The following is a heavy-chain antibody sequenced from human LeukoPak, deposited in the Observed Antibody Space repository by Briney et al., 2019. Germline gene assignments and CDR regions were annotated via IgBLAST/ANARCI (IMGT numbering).Heavy chain of an antibody. CDR3: AKVPVLRYFDWLLSSWFDP. CDR1: GFTFSSYA. D-gene: IGHD3-9*01. CDR2: ISGSGGST. V-gene: IGHV3-23*01. Sequence: PGGSLRLSCAASGFTFSSYAMSWVRQAPGKGLEWVSAISGSGGSTYYADSVKGRFTISRDDSKNTLYLQMNSLRAEDTAVYYCAKVPVLRYFDWLLSSWFDPWGQGTLVTVSS. J-gene: IGHJ5*02.